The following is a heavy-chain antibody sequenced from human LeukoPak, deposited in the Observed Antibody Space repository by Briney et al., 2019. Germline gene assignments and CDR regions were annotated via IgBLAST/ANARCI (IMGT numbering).Heavy chain of an antibody. D-gene: IGHD6-19*01. V-gene: IGHV1-46*01. J-gene: IGHJ4*02. CDR2: INPSGGST. CDR1: GYTFTGYY. CDR3: ARSSIAVAGTGY. Sequence: ASVKVSCKASGYTFTGYYMHWARQAPGQGLEWMGIINPSGGSTSYAQKFQGRVTMTRDTSTSTVYMELSSLRSEDTAVYYCARSSIAVAGTGYWGQGTLVTVS.